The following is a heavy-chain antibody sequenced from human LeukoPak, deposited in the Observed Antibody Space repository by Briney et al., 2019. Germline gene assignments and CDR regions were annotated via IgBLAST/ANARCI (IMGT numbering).Heavy chain of an antibody. CDR2: IYYSGST. CDR3: ARGPPSHYGDLDYFDY. J-gene: IGHJ4*02. D-gene: IGHD4-17*01. Sequence: SETLSLTCAVYGGSFSGYYWSWIRQPPGKGLEWIGSIYYSGSTYYNPSLRSRVTISGDTSKNQFSLRLSSVTAADTAAYYCARGPPSHYGDLDYFDYWGQGTLVTVSS. CDR1: GGSFSGYY. V-gene: IGHV4-34*01.